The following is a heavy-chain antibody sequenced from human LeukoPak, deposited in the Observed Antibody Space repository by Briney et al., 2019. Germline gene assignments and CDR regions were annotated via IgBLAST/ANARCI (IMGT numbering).Heavy chain of an antibody. CDR1: GGTFSSYA. V-gene: IGHV1-69*05. D-gene: IGHD1-26*01. CDR2: IIPIFGTA. CDR3: ARSFRSYGYYYYYMDA. J-gene: IGHJ6*03. Sequence: GASVKVSCKASGGTFSSYAISWVRQAPGQGLEWMGGIIPIFGTANYAQKFQGRVTITTDESTSTAYMELSSLRSEDTAVYYCARSFRSYGYYYYYMDAWGKGTTVTVSS.